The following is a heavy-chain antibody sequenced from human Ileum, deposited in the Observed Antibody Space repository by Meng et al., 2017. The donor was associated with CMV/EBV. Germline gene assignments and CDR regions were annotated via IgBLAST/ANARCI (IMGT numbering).Heavy chain of an antibody. CDR2: ISSSGSTI. D-gene: IGHD3-3*01. Sequence: AESLTLSCAASGFTFSDYYVSWIRQAPGKGLEWVSYISSSGSTIYYADSVKGRFTIRRDNAKNSLYLEMNSLRAEDTAVYYCARGVLPYYDFLSGYYTFPDAFDIWGQGTMVTVSS. J-gene: IGHJ3*02. CDR3: ARGVLPYYDFLSGYYTFPDAFDI. CDR1: GFTFSDYY. V-gene: IGHV3-11*04.